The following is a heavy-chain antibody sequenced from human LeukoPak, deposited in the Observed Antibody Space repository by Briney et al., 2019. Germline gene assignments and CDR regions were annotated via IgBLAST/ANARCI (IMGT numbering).Heavy chain of an antibody. V-gene: IGHV3-64D*09. Sequence: GGSLRLSCSASGFTFSGYAMHWVRQAPGKGLEYVSAISSNGGSTYYADSVKGRFTISRDNSKNTLYLQMSSLRAEDTAVYYCVKEGYDYVWGSYRTDFDYWGQGTLVTVSS. D-gene: IGHD3-16*02. CDR3: VKEGYDYVWGSYRTDFDY. CDR1: GFTFSGYA. CDR2: ISSNGGST. J-gene: IGHJ4*02.